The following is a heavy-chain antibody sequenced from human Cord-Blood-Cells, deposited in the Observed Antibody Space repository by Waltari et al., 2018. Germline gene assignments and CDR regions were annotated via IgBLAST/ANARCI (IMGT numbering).Heavy chain of an antibody. Sequence: EVQLVESGGGLVKPGGSLRLSCAASGFTFSSYSMNWVRQAPGKGLEWVSDIRSSSSYIYYADSVKGRFTISRDNAKNSLYLQMNSLRAEDTAVYYCARVPQGNWYFDLWGRGTLVTVSS. CDR1: GFTFSSYS. CDR2: IRSSSSYI. J-gene: IGHJ2*01. CDR3: ARVPQGNWYFDL. V-gene: IGHV3-21*01.